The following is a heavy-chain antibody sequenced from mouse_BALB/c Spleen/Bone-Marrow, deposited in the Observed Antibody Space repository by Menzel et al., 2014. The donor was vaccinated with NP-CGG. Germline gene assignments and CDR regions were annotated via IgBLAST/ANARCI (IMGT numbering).Heavy chain of an antibody. V-gene: IGHV5-6-5*01. J-gene: IGHJ2*01. CDR1: GFTFSSYD. CDR2: ISSGVST. Sequence: EVMLVESGGGLVKPGGSLKLSCAASGFTFSSYDMSWVRQTPEKRLEWVASISSGVSTYYPDSVKGRFTISRDNARNILYLQMSSLRSEDTAMYYCARGGFRGLDYWGQGTTLTVSS. CDR3: ARGGFRGLDY.